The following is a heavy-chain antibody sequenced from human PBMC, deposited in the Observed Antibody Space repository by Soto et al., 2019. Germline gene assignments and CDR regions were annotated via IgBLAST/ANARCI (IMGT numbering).Heavy chain of an antibody. CDR1: GFIFTSYT. Sequence: EVQLVESGGGLVKPGGSLRLSCAASGFIFTSYTMNWVRRAPGKGLEWVSSISSSSTNIHYVDSVKGRFTISRDNAKKSLYLQMYSLRAEDTAVYYCARGPLYYFDYWGQGTLVTVSS. CDR2: ISSSSTNI. V-gene: IGHV3-21*02. J-gene: IGHJ4*02. CDR3: ARGPLYYFDY.